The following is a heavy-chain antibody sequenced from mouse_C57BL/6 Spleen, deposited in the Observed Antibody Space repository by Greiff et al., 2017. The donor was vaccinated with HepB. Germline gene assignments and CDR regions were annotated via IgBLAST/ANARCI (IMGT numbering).Heavy chain of an antibody. D-gene: IGHD2-5*01. CDR2: ISSGGSYT. V-gene: IGHV5-6*01. J-gene: IGHJ1*03. Sequence: VQLKESGGDLVKPGGSLKLSCAASGFTFSSYGMSWVRQTPDKRLEWVATISSGGSYTYYPDSVKGRFTISRDNAKNTLYLQMSSLKSEDTAMYYCARHDYSNFYWYFDVWGTGTTATVSS. CDR1: GFTFSSYG. CDR3: ARHDYSNFYWYFDV.